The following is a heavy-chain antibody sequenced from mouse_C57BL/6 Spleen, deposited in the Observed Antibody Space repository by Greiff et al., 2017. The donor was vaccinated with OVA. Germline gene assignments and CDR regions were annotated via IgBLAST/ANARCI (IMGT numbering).Heavy chain of an antibody. J-gene: IGHJ2*01. CDR1: GFNIKDDY. CDR3: TTRGFYYHHDGDY. D-gene: IGHD2-4*01. Sequence: VQLQQSGAELVRPGASVKLSCTASGFNIKDDYMHWVKQRPEQGLEWIGWIDPENGDTEYASKFPGKATITADTSSNTAYLQLRSLTSEDTAVYDCTTRGFYYHHDGDYWGQGTTLTVSS. V-gene: IGHV14-4*01. CDR2: IDPENGDT.